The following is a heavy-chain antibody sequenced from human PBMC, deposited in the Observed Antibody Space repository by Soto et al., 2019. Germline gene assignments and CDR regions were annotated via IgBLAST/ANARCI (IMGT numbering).Heavy chain of an antibody. Sequence: ASETLSLTCTVSGHSISSSTYYWGWLRQPPGRGLEWIGSVYYGENTYYNPSLKSRVTISVDTSKNLFSLNLSSVTAADTAMYYCARPQFSGTYHDPFKISGPGSMVTVSS. CDR2: VYYGENT. CDR1: GHSISSSTYY. CDR3: ARPQFSGTYHDPFKI. V-gene: IGHV4-39*02. J-gene: IGHJ3*02. D-gene: IGHD1-26*01.